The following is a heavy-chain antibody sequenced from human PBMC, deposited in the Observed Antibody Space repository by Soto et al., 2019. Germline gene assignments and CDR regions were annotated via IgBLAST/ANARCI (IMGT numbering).Heavy chain of an antibody. CDR2: IYYTGTT. V-gene: IGHV4-59*08. CDR1: GGSISIYY. CDR3: ARLGGFYQSLDS. D-gene: IGHD3-22*01. J-gene: IGHJ5*01. Sequence: SETLSLTCTVSGGSISIYYWSWIRQPPGKGLEWIGYIYYTGTTTYNPSIKSRVTISVDSSKTQFSLNLTSVSAADTAVYYCARLGGFYQSLDSWGQGTLVTVSS.